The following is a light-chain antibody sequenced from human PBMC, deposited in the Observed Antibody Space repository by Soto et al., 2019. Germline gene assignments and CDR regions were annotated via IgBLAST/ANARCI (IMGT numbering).Light chain of an antibody. Sequence: QSVLTQPPSASGTPGKRVTISCSGSSSNIGVNTANWYQRLPGMAPKLLIYANDQRPSGVPDRFSGSKSGAPASLAISGLQSEDEADYYCAAWDDSLSGVIFGAGTKLTVL. J-gene: IGLJ2*01. V-gene: IGLV1-44*01. CDR3: AAWDDSLSGVI. CDR1: SSNIGVNT. CDR2: AND.